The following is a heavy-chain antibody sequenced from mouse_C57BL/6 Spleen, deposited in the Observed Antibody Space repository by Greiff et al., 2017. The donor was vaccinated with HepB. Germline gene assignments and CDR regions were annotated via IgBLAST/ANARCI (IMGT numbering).Heavy chain of an antibody. CDR2: IWSGGST. D-gene: IGHD2-4*01. CDR1: GFSLTSYG. CDR3: ARDPHYDYDFYYAMDY. V-gene: IGHV2-2*01. Sequence: VQLQQSGPGLVQPSQSLSITCTVSGFSLTSYGVHWVRQSPGKGLEWLGVIWSGGSTDYNAAFISRLSISKDNSKSQVFFKMNSLQADDTAIYYCARDPHYDYDFYYAMDYWGQGTSVTVSS. J-gene: IGHJ4*01.